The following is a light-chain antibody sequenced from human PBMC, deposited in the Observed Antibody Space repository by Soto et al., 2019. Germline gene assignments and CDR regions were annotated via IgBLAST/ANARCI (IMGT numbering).Light chain of an antibody. V-gene: IGLV2-23*01. CDR1: SSDVGSYNL. CDR3: CSYAGSSTYV. CDR2: EGS. J-gene: IGLJ1*01. Sequence: QSALTQPASVSGSPGQSITIYCTGTSSDVGSYNLVSWYQQHPGKAPKLMIYEGSKRPSGVSNRFSGSKSGNTASLTISGLQAEDEADYYCCSYAGSSTYVFGPVTKLTVL.